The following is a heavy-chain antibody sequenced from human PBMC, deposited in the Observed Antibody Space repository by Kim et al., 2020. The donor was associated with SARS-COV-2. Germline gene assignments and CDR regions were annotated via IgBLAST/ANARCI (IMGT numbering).Heavy chain of an antibody. CDR2: IKQDGSAQ. D-gene: IGHD2-8*02. CDR1: GFTFSTYW. CDR3: AGGRVWWIDS. Sequence: GGSLRLSCAATGFTFSTYWMNWIRQAPGKGLEWVAIIKQDGSAQNYVDSVKGRFTITRDNAKSTLYLQMDSLRVEDTAFYYCAGGRVWWIDSWGQGNLVT. J-gene: IGHJ4*02. V-gene: IGHV3-7*04.